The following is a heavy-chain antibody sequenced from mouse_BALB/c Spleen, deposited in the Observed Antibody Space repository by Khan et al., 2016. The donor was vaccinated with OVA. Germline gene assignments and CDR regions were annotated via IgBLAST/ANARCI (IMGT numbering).Heavy chain of an antibody. CDR3: ARQPRYHYKIMDY. V-gene: IGHV2-6-1*01. D-gene: IGHD1-2*01. CDR1: GFSLTNYG. Sequence: QMQLEESGPGLAAPSQSLSITCTISGFSLTNYGVHWVRQSPGKGLEWLAVIWNDGNTNYNSALKSRLTIAKDNSQSQVFLKMNSLQTDDTAIYFSARQPRYHYKIMDYWGQGTSVTVSS. CDR2: IWNDGNT. J-gene: IGHJ4*01.